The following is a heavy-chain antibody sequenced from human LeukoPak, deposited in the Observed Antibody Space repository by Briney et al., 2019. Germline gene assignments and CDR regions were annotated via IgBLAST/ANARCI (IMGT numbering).Heavy chain of an antibody. CDR2: ISSNSAYT. D-gene: IGHD2-15*01. CDR1: GFTFSDYY. CDR3: VKDKYPVVVAATLDY. Sequence: GGSLRLSCAASGFTFSDYYMSWIRQAPGKGLEWVSDISSNSAYTNYADSVKGRFTISRDNAKNSLYLQMNNLRTEDTAVYYCVKDKYPVVVAATLDYWGQGILVTVSS. J-gene: IGHJ4*02. V-gene: IGHV3-11*06.